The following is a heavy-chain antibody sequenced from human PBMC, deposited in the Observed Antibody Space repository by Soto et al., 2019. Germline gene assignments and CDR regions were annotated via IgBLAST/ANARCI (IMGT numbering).Heavy chain of an antibody. CDR2: ISSSSSYI. CDR1: GFTFSSYS. V-gene: IGHV3-21*01. Sequence: PGGSLRLSCAASGFTFSSYSMNWVRQAPGKGLEWVSSISSSSSYIYYADSVKGRFTISRDNAKNSLYLQMNSLRAEDTAVYYCARDGCSSTSCYRGPLDYWGQGTLVTVSS. D-gene: IGHD2-2*01. J-gene: IGHJ4*02. CDR3: ARDGCSSTSCYRGPLDY.